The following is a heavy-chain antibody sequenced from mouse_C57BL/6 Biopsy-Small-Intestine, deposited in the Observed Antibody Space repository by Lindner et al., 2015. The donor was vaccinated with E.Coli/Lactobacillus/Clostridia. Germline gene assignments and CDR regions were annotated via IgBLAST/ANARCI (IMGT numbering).Heavy chain of an antibody. CDR1: GYTFSSFG. Sequence: SVKVSCKASGYTFSSFGITWVRQAPGQGLEWMGWVGAYTGNTNYAQNLQGRVTMTTDTSTSTAYMELRSLRSDDTAVYYCTRVDYYDNSAYYAPNYHYGLDVWGQGTTVTVSS. J-gene: IGHJ1*01. D-gene: IGHD1-1*01. CDR2: VGAYTGNT. CDR3: TRVDYYDNSAYYAPNYHYGLDV. V-gene: IGHV1-55*01.